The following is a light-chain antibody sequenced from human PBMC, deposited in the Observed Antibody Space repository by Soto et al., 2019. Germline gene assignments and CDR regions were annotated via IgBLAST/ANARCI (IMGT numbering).Light chain of an antibody. CDR3: QQYGSSMWT. Sequence: EIVLTQSPCTLSSSPGERATLSCRASQSVSSSYLAWYQQKPGQAPRLLIYGASSRATGIPDRFSGSGSGTDFTLTISRLEPEDVAVYYCQQYGSSMWTFGQGTKVDIK. CDR2: GAS. CDR1: QSVSSSY. J-gene: IGKJ1*01. V-gene: IGKV3-20*01.